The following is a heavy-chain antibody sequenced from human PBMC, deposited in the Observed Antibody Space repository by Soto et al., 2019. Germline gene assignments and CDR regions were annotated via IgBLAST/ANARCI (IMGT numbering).Heavy chain of an antibody. J-gene: IGHJ4*02. D-gene: IGHD6-19*01. Sequence: QVRLQHWGAGLLKPSETLSLTCAVHGGSFSGYYWSWIRQPPGKGVEWIGEINHSGSIHYNPSLKSRVTIAADTPNHQFSLKLSSVTAADTALSYCARGSQWLDYWGQGALVTVSS. CDR1: GGSFSGYY. V-gene: IGHV4-34*01. CDR2: INHSGSI. CDR3: ARGSQWLDY.